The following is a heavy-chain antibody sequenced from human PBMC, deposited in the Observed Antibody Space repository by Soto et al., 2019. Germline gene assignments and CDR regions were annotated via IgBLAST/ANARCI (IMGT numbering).Heavy chain of an antibody. CDR3: ARDPHPTGNYYDSSGYLSLGY. J-gene: IGHJ4*02. CDR2: IYSGGST. V-gene: IGHV3-53*01. CDR1: GFTVSISY. D-gene: IGHD3-22*01. Sequence: RLSCAASGFTVSISYMSWVRQAPGKGPEWVSVIYSGGSTYYADSVKGRFTISRDNSKNTLYLQMNSLRAEDTAVYYCARDPHPTGNYYDSSGYLSLGYWGKGPLVTVSS.